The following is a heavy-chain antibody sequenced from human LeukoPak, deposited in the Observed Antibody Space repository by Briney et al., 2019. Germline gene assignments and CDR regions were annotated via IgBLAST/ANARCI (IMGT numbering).Heavy chain of an antibody. CDR2: IHDDGNVK. CDR3: ARGRGWVDH. V-gene: IGHV3-7*01. Sequence: PGGSLRLSCAASGFSFTTYAMSWFRQAPGKGLEWVANIHDDGNVKNYVDSVKGRFTSSRDDARNSVYLQLNSLRVEDTALYYCARGRGWVDHWGQGTLVTVSS. J-gene: IGHJ4*02. CDR1: GFSFTTYA. D-gene: IGHD3-16*01.